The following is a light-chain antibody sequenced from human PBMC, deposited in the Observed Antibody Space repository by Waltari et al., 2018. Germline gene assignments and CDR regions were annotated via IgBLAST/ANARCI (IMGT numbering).Light chain of an antibody. CDR1: QSISTW. CDR3: QQYKSFPLT. V-gene: IGKV1-5*03. CDR2: KAS. J-gene: IGKJ4*01. Sequence: DIQMPQSPSTQTASEGDRVTLTCRASQSISTWLSWYQLQPGKAPNLLIYKASSLESGVPSRFSGSGSGTEFTLTISSLQPDDFATYYCQQYKSFPLTFGGGTKVEVK.